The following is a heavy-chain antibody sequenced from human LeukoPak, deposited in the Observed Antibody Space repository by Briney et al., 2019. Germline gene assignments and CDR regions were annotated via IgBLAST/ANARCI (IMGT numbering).Heavy chain of an antibody. J-gene: IGHJ3*02. CDR3: ASGRQWLERWYAFDI. CDR1: GYTFTSYY. CDR2: IIPIFGTA. D-gene: IGHD6-19*01. Sequence: GASVKVSCKASGYTFTSYYMHWVRQAPGQGLEWMGRIIPIFGTANYAQKFQGRVTITTDESTSTAYMELSSLRSEDTAVYYCASGRQWLERWYAFDIWGQGTMVTVSS. V-gene: IGHV1-69*05.